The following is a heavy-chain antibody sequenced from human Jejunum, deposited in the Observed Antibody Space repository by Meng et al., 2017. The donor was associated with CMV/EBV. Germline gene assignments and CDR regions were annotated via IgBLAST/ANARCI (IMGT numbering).Heavy chain of an antibody. J-gene: IGHJ4*02. CDR3: VRGVPPNN. CDR2: IHYTGIT. Sequence: LSLICTVSGGSIPNDYWSWLRQPPGKGLEWIGYIHYTGITNYNPSLKSRLTISVDTSNNEFSLKLTSVTAADTAMYYSVRGVPPNNWGQGALVTVSS. D-gene: IGHD3-10*01. V-gene: IGHV4-59*01. CDR1: GGSIPNDY.